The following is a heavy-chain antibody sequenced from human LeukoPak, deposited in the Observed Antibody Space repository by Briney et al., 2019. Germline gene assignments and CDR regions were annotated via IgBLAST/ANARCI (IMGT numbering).Heavy chain of an antibody. V-gene: IGHV4-59*08. Sequence: PSETLSLTCTVSGGSISCYYWSWIRQPPGKGLEWIGYIHYSGSTNYNPSLKSRVTISVDTSKNQFSLKLSSVTAADTAVYHCARQGGYLSPMGIWGQGTMVTVSS. CDR2: IHYSGST. CDR1: GGSISCYY. CDR3: ARQGGYLSPMGI. D-gene: IGHD5-18*01. J-gene: IGHJ3*02.